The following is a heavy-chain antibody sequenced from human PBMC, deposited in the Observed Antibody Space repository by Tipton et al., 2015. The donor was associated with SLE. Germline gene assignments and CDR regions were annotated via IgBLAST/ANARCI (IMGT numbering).Heavy chain of an antibody. J-gene: IGHJ5*02. CDR2: IYYSGST. CDR3: ARGLFMRLREFSWFAP. D-gene: IGHD5-12*01. Sequence: TLSLTCTVSGGSISSYYWSWIRQPPGKGLEWIGSIYYSGSTNYNPSLKSRVTISVDTSKNQFSLKLTSVTAADTAIYYCARGLFMRLREFSWFAPWGQGTLVTVSS. CDR1: GGSISSYY. V-gene: IGHV4-59*12.